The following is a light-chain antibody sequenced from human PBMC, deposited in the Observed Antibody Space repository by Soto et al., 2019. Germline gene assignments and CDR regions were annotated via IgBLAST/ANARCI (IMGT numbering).Light chain of an antibody. J-gene: IGKJ5*01. CDR3: QQYSNWPPT. V-gene: IGKV3-15*01. CDR1: QSVSSS. Sequence: EIVMTQSPATLSVSPGERATLSCRASQSVSSSLAWYQQKPGQAPRLILYGASSRATGIPARFTGSGSGTEFTLTISSLQSEDYAVFYCQQYSNWPPTFGQGTRLDIK. CDR2: GAS.